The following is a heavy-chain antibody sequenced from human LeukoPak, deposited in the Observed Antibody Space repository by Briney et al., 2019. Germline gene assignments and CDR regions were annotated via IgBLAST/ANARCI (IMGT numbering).Heavy chain of an antibody. CDR1: GFTFSSYG. Sequence: GGSLRLSCAASGFTFSSYGMHWVRQAPGKGLEWVAVISYDGSNKYYADSVKGRFTISRDNSKNTLYLQMNSLRAEDTAVYYCAKAPPGDPWAREPWSPSPQ. CDR3: AKAPPGDP. D-gene: IGHD1-14*01. CDR2: ISYDGSNK. J-gene: IGHJ5*02. V-gene: IGHV3-30*18.